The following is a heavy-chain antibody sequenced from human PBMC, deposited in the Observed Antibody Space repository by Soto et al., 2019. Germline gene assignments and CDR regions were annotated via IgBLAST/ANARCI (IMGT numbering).Heavy chain of an antibody. D-gene: IGHD5-18*01. CDR3: ARRNTGHGMDV. CDR1: GGSISSGGYY. CDR2: IYYSGST. V-gene: IGHV4-31*03. Sequence: PSETLSLTCTVSGGSISSGGYYWSWIRQHPGKGLEWIGYIYYSGSTYYNPSLKSRVTISVDTSKNQFSLKLSSVTAADTAVYYCARRNTGHGMDVWGQGTTVTVSS. J-gene: IGHJ6*02.